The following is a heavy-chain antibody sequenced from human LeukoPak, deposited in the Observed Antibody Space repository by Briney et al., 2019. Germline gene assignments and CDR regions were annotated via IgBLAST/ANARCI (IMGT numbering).Heavy chain of an antibody. CDR3: ARQSITIFGVAPYYFDY. D-gene: IGHD3-3*01. Sequence: SQTLSLTCTVSGGSISSGSYYWSWIRQPAGKGLEWIGRIYTCGSTNYNPSLKSRVTISVDTSKNQFSLKLSSVTAADTAVYYCARQSITIFGVAPYYFDYWGQGTLVTVSS. J-gene: IGHJ4*02. CDR1: GGSISSGSYY. CDR2: IYTCGST. V-gene: IGHV4-61*02.